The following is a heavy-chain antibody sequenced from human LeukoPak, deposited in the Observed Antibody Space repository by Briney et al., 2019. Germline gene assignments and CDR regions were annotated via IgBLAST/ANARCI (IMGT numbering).Heavy chain of an antibody. D-gene: IGHD5-24*01. CDR2: IKQDGSVK. CDR3: ARDVDGGFSFDY. J-gene: IGHJ4*02. V-gene: IGHV3-7*01. Sequence: GGSLRLSCTASGFTFSNYWMYWVRQAPGKGLEWVANIKQDGSVKYHVDSVKGRFTISRDNAKNSLYLQMNSLRAEDTAVYYCARDVDGGFSFDYWGLGTLVTVSS. CDR1: GFTFSNYW.